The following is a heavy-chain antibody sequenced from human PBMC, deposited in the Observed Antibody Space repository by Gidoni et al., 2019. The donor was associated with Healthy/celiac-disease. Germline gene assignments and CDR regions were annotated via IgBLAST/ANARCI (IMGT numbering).Heavy chain of an antibody. Sequence: QVQLQQWGAGLLKPSEPLSLTCAVYVGSVSRYYWIWIRQPPGKGLEWIGESNQSGSTNYSPASKSRVTISVDTPKKQFSLKLTSVTAADTAVYYCARGPVAVPGVYFYHGMDVWGQGTTVTVSS. D-gene: IGHD6-19*01. CDR1: VGSVSRYY. CDR3: ARGPVAVPGVYFYHGMDV. CDR2: SNQSGST. V-gene: IGHV4-34*01. J-gene: IGHJ6*02.